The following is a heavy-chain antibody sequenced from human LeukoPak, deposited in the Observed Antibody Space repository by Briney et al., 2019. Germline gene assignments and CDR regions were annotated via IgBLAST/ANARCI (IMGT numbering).Heavy chain of an antibody. CDR3: ATDFGKTSSYFDY. J-gene: IGHJ4*02. V-gene: IGHV3-30*03. Sequence: GGSLRLSCAASGFTFRNYGMHWVRQAPGKGLEWVAVISHDGSYTYYIDSVKGRFTISRDNSRDTLFLQMNSLRTEDTAVYYCATDFGKTSSYFDYWGQGTLVTVSS. CDR1: GFTFRNYG. CDR2: ISHDGSYT. D-gene: IGHD4-17*01.